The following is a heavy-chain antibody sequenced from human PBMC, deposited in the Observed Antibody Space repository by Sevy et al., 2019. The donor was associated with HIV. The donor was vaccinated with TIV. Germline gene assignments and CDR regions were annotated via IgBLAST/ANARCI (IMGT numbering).Heavy chain of an antibody. CDR2: ISGSGGST. Sequence: GGFLRLSCAASGFTFSSYAMSWVRQAPGKGLEWVSAISGSGGSTYYSDTVKGRFTISRDNSKNTLYLQMNSLRAEDTAVYYCAKDLIAVAGTPNWFDPWGQGTLVTVSS. V-gene: IGHV3-23*01. CDR1: GFTFSSYA. CDR3: AKDLIAVAGTPNWFDP. D-gene: IGHD6-19*01. J-gene: IGHJ5*02.